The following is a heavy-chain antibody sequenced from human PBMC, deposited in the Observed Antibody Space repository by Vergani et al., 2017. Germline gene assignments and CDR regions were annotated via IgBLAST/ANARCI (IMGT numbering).Heavy chain of an antibody. V-gene: IGHV3-21*06. Sequence: EVHLLESGGGLIQPGGSLRISCAASGFTFSDFSMSWVRQAPGKGLEWVAFIGSSGPYINYADSVKGRFIISRDNTNNSLFLQLRSLRAEDAAVYYCARDCTSGGCPDNYGMDVWGQ. CDR1: GFTFSDFS. D-gene: IGHD2-8*01. J-gene: IGHJ6*02. CDR2: IGSSGPYI. CDR3: ARDCTSGGCPDNYGMDV.